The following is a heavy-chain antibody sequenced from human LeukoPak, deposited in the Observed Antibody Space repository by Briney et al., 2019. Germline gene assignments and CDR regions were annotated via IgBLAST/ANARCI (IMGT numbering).Heavy chain of an antibody. D-gene: IGHD3-22*01. CDR3: ARGGENSEYYSHFFAH. CDR1: EFSVTTHY. J-gene: IGHJ4*02. CDR2: MHAKENT. Sequence: TGGSLRLSCEASEFSVTTHYMSWVRQAPGRGLEWVSVMHAKENTYYAKSVKGRFTISRDTSKNTVYLQMTSLREEDTAIYYCARGGENSEYYSHFFAHWGQGTPVTVSP. V-gene: IGHV3-53*01.